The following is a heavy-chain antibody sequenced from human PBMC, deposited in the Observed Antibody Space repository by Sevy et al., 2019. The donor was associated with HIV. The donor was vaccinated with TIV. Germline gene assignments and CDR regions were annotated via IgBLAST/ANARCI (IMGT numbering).Heavy chain of an antibody. Sequence: ASVKVSCKASGYTFTSYGISWVRQAPGQGLEWMGWISAYNGNPNYAQKLQGRVTMTTDTSTGTAYMELRGLRSDDTAVYYCARVGGYDFWSGSLEYYYYYGMDVWGQGTTVTVSS. J-gene: IGHJ6*02. V-gene: IGHV1-18*01. D-gene: IGHD3-3*01. CDR2: ISAYNGNP. CDR3: ARVGGYDFWSGSLEYYYYYGMDV. CDR1: GYTFTSYG.